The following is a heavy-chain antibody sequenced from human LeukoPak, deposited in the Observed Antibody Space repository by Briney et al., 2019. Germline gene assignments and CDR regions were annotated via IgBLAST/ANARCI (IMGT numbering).Heavy chain of an antibody. D-gene: IGHD6-13*01. V-gene: IGHV3-21*01. CDR3: ARDWASIAAAASRYYYYYYYMDV. CDR1: GFTFSSYS. CDR2: ISSSSSYI. Sequence: PGGSLRLSCAASGFTFSSYSMNWVRQAPGKGLEWVSSISSSSSYIYYADSVKGRFTISRDNAKNSLYLQMNSLRAEDTAVYYCARDWASIAAAASRYYYYYYYMDVWGKGTTVTVSS. J-gene: IGHJ6*03.